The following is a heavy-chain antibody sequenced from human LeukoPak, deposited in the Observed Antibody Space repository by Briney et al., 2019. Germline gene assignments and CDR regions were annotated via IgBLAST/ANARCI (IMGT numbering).Heavy chain of an antibody. V-gene: IGHV3-64*01. D-gene: IGHD3-9*01. CDR1: GFTFSSYA. CDR3: ARAPIRYFDWLALGYFDL. J-gene: IGHJ2*01. CDR2: ISSNGGST. Sequence: GGSLRLSCAASGFTFSSYAMHWVRQAPGKGLEYVSAISSNGGSTYYANSVKGRFTISRDNSKNTLYLQMGSLRAEDMAVYYCARAPIRYFDWLALGYFDLWGRGTLVTVSS.